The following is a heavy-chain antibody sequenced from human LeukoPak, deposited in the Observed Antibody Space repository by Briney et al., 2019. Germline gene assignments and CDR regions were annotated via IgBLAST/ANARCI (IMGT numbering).Heavy chain of an antibody. CDR3: ANHNIATFDY. CDR1: GFTFSSYA. CDR2: ISDTGANT. V-gene: IGHV3-23*01. D-gene: IGHD2-15*01. Sequence: PGGSLRLSCAASGFTFSSYAMSWVRQAPGKGLEWVSAISDTGANTYYADSVKGRFTISRDNSKNTLYLQMKSLRADDTAVYYCANHNIATFDYWGQGTLVTVSS. J-gene: IGHJ4*02.